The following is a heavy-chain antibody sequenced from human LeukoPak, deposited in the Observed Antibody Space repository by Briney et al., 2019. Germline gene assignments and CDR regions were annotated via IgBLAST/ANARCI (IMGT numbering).Heavy chain of an antibody. J-gene: IGHJ4*02. CDR3: AKYFHFYDYVWGSYRYEGALDY. D-gene: IGHD3-16*02. CDR1: GFTFSDYE. CDR2: ISSSGSTI. V-gene: IGHV3-48*03. Sequence: GGSLRLSCAASGFTFSDYEMNWVRQAPGKGLEWVSYISSSGSTIYYADSVKGRFTISRDNAKNSLYLQMNSLRAEDTAVYYCAKYFHFYDYVWGSYRYEGALDYWGQGTLVTVSS.